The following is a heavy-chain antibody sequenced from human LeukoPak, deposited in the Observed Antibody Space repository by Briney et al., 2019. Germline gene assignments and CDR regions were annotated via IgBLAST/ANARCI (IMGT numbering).Heavy chain of an antibody. V-gene: IGHV3-21*01. CDR1: GFTFSSYS. CDR2: ITGSSSYI. Sequence: GGSLRLSCEASGFTFSSYSMHWVRQAPGKGLEWVSSITGSSSYIYCTDSVKGRFTISRDNSKNTLYLQMNSLRAEDTAVYYCARDGSVLGGDYYYYYYGMDVWGQGTTVTVSS. CDR3: ARDGSVLGGDYYYYYYGMDV. J-gene: IGHJ6*02. D-gene: IGHD2-21*02.